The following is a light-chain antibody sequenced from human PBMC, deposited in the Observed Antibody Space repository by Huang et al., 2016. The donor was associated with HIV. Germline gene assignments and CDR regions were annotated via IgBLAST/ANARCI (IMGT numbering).Light chain of an antibody. J-gene: IGKJ2*01. CDR3: QQYNNWPYT. CDR2: GAS. V-gene: IGKV3-15*01. Sequence: DTVMTQTPATLSVSQGARATLSCRASQSVGSKLAWFQQKPGQAPRLLIHGASTRATGIPARFSGIVSGTEFTLTISSLQSEDFAVYYCQQYNNWPYTFGQGTKLEIK. CDR1: QSVGSK.